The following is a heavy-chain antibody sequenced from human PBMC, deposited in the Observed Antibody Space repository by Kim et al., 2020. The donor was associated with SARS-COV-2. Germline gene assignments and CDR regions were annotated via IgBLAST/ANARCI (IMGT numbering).Heavy chain of an antibody. CDR3: ASPLLWFGENYYYGMDV. J-gene: IGHJ6*02. V-gene: IGHV3-21*01. D-gene: IGHD3-10*01. Sequence: VKGRFTISSDNAKNSLSLQMNSLRAEDTAVYYCASPLLWFGENYYYGMDVWGQGTTVTVSS.